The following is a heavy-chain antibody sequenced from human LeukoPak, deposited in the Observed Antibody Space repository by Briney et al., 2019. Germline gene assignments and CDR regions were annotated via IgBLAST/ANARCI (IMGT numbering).Heavy chain of an antibody. CDR3: APAYEYSGGWYAADY. CDR1: GYTFTSYG. J-gene: IGHJ4*02. D-gene: IGHD6-19*01. Sequence: ASVKVSCTASGYTFTSYGISWVRQAPGQGLEWMGWISAYNGNTNYAQKLQGRVTMTTDTSTSTAYMELRSLRSDDTAVYYCAPAYEYSGGWYAADYWGQGTLVTVSS. CDR2: ISAYNGNT. V-gene: IGHV1-18*01.